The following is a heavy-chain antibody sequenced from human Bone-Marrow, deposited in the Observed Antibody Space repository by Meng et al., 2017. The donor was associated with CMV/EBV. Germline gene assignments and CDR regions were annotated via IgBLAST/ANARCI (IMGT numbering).Heavy chain of an antibody. CDR2: ISSSSSYI. Sequence: GGSLRLSCAASGFTFSSYNMNWVRQAPGKGLEWVSSISSSSSYIYYSDSVKGRFTISRDNARNSLYLQMNSLRAEDTAVFYCARGPGGDGYNPGWFDPWGQGTRVTVYS. D-gene: IGHD5-24*01. CDR1: GFTFSSYN. V-gene: IGHV3-21*01. CDR3: ARGPGGDGYNPGWFDP. J-gene: IGHJ5*02.